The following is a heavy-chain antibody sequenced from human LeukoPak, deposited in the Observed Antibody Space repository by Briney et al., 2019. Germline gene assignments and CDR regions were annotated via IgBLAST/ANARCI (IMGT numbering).Heavy chain of an antibody. V-gene: IGHV4-39*01. CDR3: ARLPSYDSSAYYYYGMDV. J-gene: IGHJ6*02. CDR2: IYYSGST. Sequence: PSETLSLTCTVSGGSISSSSYYWGWIRQPRGKGLEWIGSIYYSGSTYYNPSLKSRVTISIDTSKHQFSLKLSCVTAADTAVYYCARLPSYDSSAYYYYGMDVWGQGTTVTVSS. D-gene: IGHD3-22*01. CDR1: GGSISSSSYY.